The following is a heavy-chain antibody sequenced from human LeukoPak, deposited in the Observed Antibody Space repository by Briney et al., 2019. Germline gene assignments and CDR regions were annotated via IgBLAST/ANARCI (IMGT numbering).Heavy chain of an antibody. CDR1: NGSVGSGGYS. V-gene: IGHV4-30-2*01. CDR2: VYHSGAT. D-gene: IGHD2-21*02. CDR3: ASSHCGGDCFSSVAFDF. Sequence: SETLSLTCTVSNGSVGSGGYSWSWIRQPPGKGLEWIGYVYHSGATYYNPSLKSRISIPMDRSKNQFSLRLRSVTAADTAVYFCASSHCGGDCFSSVAFDFWGHGTMVTVSS. J-gene: IGHJ3*01.